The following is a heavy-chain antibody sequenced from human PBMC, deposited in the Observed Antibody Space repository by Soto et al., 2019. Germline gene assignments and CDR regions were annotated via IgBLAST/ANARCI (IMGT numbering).Heavy chain of an antibody. CDR2: ISGSGGST. V-gene: IGHV3-23*01. J-gene: IGHJ4*02. D-gene: IGHD3-16*01. CDR1: GFTFNNYA. CDR3: ARASFSSLYHCDY. Sequence: EVQLLESGGGFIQPGGSLRLSCAASGFTFNNYAMNWVRQAPGKGLEWVSVISGSGGSTFYADSVKGRFTISRDNSKNTLYLQMNSLRVEDTAVYYCARASFSSLYHCDYWGQATLVTVSS.